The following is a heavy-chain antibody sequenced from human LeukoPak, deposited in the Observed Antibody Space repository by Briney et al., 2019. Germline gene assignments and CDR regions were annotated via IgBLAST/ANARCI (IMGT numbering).Heavy chain of an antibody. J-gene: IGHJ4*02. D-gene: IGHD6-6*01. CDR2: IYYSGST. V-gene: IGHV4-59*01. Sequence: SETLSLTCTVSGGSISSYYWSWIRQPPGKGLEWIGYIYYSGSTNYNPSLKSRVTISVDTSKNQFSLKLSSVTAADTAVYYCARGGGSSSRPFDYWGQGTLVTVSS. CDR1: GGSISSYY. CDR3: ARGGGSSSRPFDY.